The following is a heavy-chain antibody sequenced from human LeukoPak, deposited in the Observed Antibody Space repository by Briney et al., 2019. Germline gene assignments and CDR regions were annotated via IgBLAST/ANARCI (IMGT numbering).Heavy chain of an antibody. V-gene: IGHV3-21*04. CDR1: GFTFSSYS. J-gene: IGHJ4*02. CDR2: ISSSSSYI. Sequence: PGGSLRLSCAASGFTFSSYSMNWVRQAPGKGLEWVSSISSSSSYIYYADSVKGRFTISRDNAKNSLYLQMNSLRAEDTAVYYCARVLYFDWLLFSYWGQGTLVTVSS. D-gene: IGHD3-9*01. CDR3: ARVLYFDWLLFSY.